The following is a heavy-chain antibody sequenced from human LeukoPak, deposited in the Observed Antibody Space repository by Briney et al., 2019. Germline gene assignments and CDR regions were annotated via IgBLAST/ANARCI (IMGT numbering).Heavy chain of an antibody. CDR1: GFTFDDYA. CDR3: VKDYSSSSSFFDY. CDR2: ISWNSGSI. J-gene: IGHJ4*02. D-gene: IGHD6-6*01. Sequence: PGRSLRLSSAASGFTFDDYAMHWVRQAPGKGLEWVSGISWNSGSIGYADSVKGRFTISRDNAKNSLYLQMNSLRAEDMALYYCVKDYSSSSSFFDYWGQGTLVTVSS. V-gene: IGHV3-9*03.